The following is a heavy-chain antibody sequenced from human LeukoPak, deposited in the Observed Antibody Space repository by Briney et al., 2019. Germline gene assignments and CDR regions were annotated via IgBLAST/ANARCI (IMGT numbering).Heavy chain of an antibody. D-gene: IGHD6-19*01. CDR2: IYPGNSDT. Sequence: GESLKISCKGSGYSFTSYWIGWVRQMPGKGLEWMGIIYPGNSDTRYSPSFQGQVTISTDKSISTAYLQWNSLKASDTAMYYCARQDGSAWYYFDYWGQGTLVTVSS. CDR1: GYSFTSYW. V-gene: IGHV5-51*01. CDR3: ARQDGSAWYYFDY. J-gene: IGHJ4*02.